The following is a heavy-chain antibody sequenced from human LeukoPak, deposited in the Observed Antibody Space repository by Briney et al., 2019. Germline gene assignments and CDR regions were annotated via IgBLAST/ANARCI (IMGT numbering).Heavy chain of an antibody. J-gene: IGHJ4*02. CDR2: IYYTGST. Sequence: SETLSLTCTVPGGSISSGDYYWSWIRQPPGQGLEWIGYIYYTGSTHYNPSLKSRLTISRDTSKNQFSLNLNSVTAADTAVYYCARFHYYGSGSYVGVVTSGFDYWGQGILVTVSS. CDR3: ARFHYYGSGSYVGVVTSGFDY. V-gene: IGHV4-30-4*01. D-gene: IGHD3-10*01. CDR1: GGSISSGDYY.